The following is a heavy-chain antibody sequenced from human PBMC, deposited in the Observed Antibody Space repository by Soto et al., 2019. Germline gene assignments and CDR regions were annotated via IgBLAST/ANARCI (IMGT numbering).Heavy chain of an antibody. CDR1: GYTFTSYD. V-gene: IGHV1-8*01. CDR2: MNPNSGNT. D-gene: IGHD3-9*01. J-gene: IGHJ6*02. CDR3: ARQRTTIRMDV. Sequence: QVQLVQSGAEVKKPGASVKVSCKASGYTFTSYDINWVRQATGQGLEWMGWMNPNSGNTGYAQKFQGSVTXTXXASLSTAYRELSSLRSEDTAVYYCARQRTTIRMDVWGQGTTVTVSS.